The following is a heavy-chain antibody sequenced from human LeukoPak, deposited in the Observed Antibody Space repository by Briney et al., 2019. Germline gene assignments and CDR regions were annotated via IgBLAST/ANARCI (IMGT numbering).Heavy chain of an antibody. CDR3: ARDPTLTVTTSDY. D-gene: IGHD4-17*01. Sequence: ASVKVSCTASGYTFTGYYMHWVRQAPGQGLEWMGWINRNSGGTNYAQKFQGRVTMTRDTSISTAYMELSRLRSEDTAVYYFARDPTLTVTTSDYWGQGTLVTVSS. J-gene: IGHJ4*02. CDR2: INRNSGGT. V-gene: IGHV1-2*02. CDR1: GYTFTGYY.